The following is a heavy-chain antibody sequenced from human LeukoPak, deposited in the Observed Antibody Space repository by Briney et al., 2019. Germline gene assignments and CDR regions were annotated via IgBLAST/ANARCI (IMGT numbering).Heavy chain of an antibody. CDR1: GFTFSNFW. CDR2: IYGDGSFT. J-gene: IGHJ4*02. Sequence: PGGSLRLSCAASGFTFSNFWMHWVRQAPGKGLVWVALIYGDGSFTRYADSVKGRFTISRDNAKNSLYLQMNSLRAEDTAVYYCATPLDYYDSSGYHQGGDWGQGTLVTVSS. CDR3: ATPLDYYDSSGYHQGGD. V-gene: IGHV3-74*01. D-gene: IGHD3-22*01.